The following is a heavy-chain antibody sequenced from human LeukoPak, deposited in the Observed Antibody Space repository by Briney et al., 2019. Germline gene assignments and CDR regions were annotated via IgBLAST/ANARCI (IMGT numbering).Heavy chain of an antibody. V-gene: IGHV3-23*01. D-gene: IGHD2-8*01. J-gene: IGHJ4*02. Sequence: GGSLRLSCAASGFTFSSYGMSWVRQAPWKGLEWVAAISVSGGSTNYADSVKGRFTISRDNSKNTLYLQMNSLRAEDAAVYYCAKVFFMDYWGQGTLVTVSS. CDR1: GFTFSSYG. CDR2: ISVSGGST. CDR3: AKVFFMDY.